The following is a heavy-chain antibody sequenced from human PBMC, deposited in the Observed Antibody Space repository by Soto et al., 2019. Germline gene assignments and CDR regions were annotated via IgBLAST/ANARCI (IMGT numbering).Heavy chain of an antibody. D-gene: IGHD3-16*01. CDR2: INAGNGNT. J-gene: IGHJ4*02. Sequence: ASVKVSCKASGYTFTSYAMHWVRQAPGQRLEWMGWINAGNGNTKYSQKFQGRVTITRDTSASTAYMELSSLRSEDTAVYYCASYALRGRYYDYWGQGTLVTVSS. CDR1: GYTFTSYA. CDR3: ASYALRGRYYDY. V-gene: IGHV1-3*01.